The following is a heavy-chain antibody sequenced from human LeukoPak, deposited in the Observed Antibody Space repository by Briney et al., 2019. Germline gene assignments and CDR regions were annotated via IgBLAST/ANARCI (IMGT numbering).Heavy chain of an antibody. CDR1: GDSISSSSYY. V-gene: IGHV4-39*01. CDR3: ARHSSADYGAFDI. D-gene: IGHD4/OR15-4a*01. Sequence: SETLSLTCTVYGDSISSSSYYWGWIRQPPGKGLEWIRSIYYSGSTYYNPSLKSRVTISVDTSKNQFSLNSSSVTAEDTAAFYCARHSSADYGAFDIWGQGTMVTVSS. J-gene: IGHJ3*02. CDR2: IYYSGST.